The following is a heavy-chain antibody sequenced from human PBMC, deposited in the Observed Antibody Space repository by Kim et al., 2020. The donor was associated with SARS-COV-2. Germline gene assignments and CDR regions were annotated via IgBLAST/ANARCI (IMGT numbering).Heavy chain of an antibody. J-gene: IGHJ6*03. D-gene: IGHD6-13*01. CDR3: ARSGSSSWYQGYYYYYMDV. CDR1: GFTVSSNY. V-gene: IGHV3-66*01. CDR2: IYSGGST. Sequence: GGSLRLSCAASGFTVSSNYMSWVRQAPGKGLEWVSVIYSGGSTYYADSVKGRFTISRDNSKNTLYLQMNSLRAEDTAVYYCARSGSSSWYQGYYYYYMDVGGKGTTVTVSS.